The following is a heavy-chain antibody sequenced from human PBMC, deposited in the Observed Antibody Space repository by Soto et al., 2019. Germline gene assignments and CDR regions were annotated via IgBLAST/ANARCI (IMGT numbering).Heavy chain of an antibody. CDR2: IHHSGST. CDR3: ARGVDSWSGYLF. Sequence: PSETLSLTCALYGGSFDGYYWSCIRQSPGKGLEWIGEIHHSGSTKYNSSLKSRVSLSVDTSTKQFSLKMTSMTAADRGVYYCARGVDSWSGYLFWGQGTPVTVS. D-gene: IGHD3-3*01. CDR1: GGSFDGYY. J-gene: IGHJ4*02. V-gene: IGHV4-34*01.